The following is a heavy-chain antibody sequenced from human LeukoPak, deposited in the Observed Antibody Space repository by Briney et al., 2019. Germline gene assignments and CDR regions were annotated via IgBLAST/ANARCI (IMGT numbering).Heavy chain of an antibody. V-gene: IGHV4-34*01. CDR2: INHSGST. D-gene: IGHD6-19*01. CDR3: ARGRNSSGWYRY. CDR1: GGSFSGYY. J-gene: IGHJ4*02. Sequence: SETLSLACAVCGGSFSGYYWSWIRQPPGKGLEWIGEINHSGSTNYNPSLKSRVTISVDTSKNQFSLKLSSVTAADTAVYYCARGRNSSGWYRYWGQGTLVTVSS.